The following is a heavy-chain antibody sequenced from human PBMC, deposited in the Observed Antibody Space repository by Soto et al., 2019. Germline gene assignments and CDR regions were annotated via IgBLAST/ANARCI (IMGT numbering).Heavy chain of an antibody. Sequence: ASVKVSCKASGYIFAKYGISWVRQAPGQGLEWMGWINTYNGNTDYAQKFQGRVTMTTDTSTRTAYMELRSLRSDDSAVYYCAKLGLWFGEHWVDSWGPGTLVTVSS. CDR3: AKLGLWFGEHWVDS. CDR1: GYIFAKYG. CDR2: INTYNGNT. V-gene: IGHV1-18*01. D-gene: IGHD3-10*01. J-gene: IGHJ4*02.